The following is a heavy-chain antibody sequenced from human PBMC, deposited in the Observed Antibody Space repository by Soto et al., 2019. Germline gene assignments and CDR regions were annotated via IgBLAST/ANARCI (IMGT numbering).Heavy chain of an antibody. CDR2: IIPIFGTA. CDR3: ARGTGYYYDSSGYLFDI. Sequence: SVKVSCKASGGTFSSYSISWVRQAPGQGLEWMGGIIPIFGTANYAQKFQGRVTITADESTSTAYMELSSLRSEDTAVYYCARGTGYYYDSSGYLFDIWGQGTMVTVSS. D-gene: IGHD3-22*01. J-gene: IGHJ3*02. CDR1: GGTFSSYS. V-gene: IGHV1-69*13.